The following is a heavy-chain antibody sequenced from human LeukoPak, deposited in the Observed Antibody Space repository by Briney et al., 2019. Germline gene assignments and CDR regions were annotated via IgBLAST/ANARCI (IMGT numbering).Heavy chain of an antibody. D-gene: IGHD3-3*01. CDR2: INAGNGNT. CDR3: ARDAEELPFRSGYSQNWFDP. CDR1: GYTFTSYA. J-gene: IGHJ5*02. Sequence: ASVKVSCKASGYTFTSYAMHWVRQAPGQRLEWMGWINAGNGNTKYSQKFQGRVTITRDTSASTAYMELNSLRSEDTAVYYCARDAEELPFRSGYSQNWFDPWGQGTLVTVSS. V-gene: IGHV1-3*01.